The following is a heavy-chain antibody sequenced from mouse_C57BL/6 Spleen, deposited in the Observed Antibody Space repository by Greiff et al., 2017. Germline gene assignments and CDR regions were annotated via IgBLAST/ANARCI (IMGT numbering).Heavy chain of an antibody. CDR1: GYAFSSYW. J-gene: IGHJ4*01. CDR3: ARERGLLRESAMDY. V-gene: IGHV1-80*01. D-gene: IGHD1-1*01. Sequence: VQLQESGAELVKPGASVKISCKASGYAFSSYWMNWVKQRPGKGLEWIGQIYPGDGDTNYNGKFKGKATLTADKSSSTAYMQLSSLTSEDSAVYFCARERGLLRESAMDYWGQGTSVTVSS. CDR2: IYPGDGDT.